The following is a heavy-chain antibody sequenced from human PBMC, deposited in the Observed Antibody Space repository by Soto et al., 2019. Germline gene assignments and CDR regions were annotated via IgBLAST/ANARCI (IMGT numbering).Heavy chain of an antibody. V-gene: IGHV1-69*01. J-gene: IGHJ4*02. D-gene: IGHD6-19*01. CDR3: TRDARRGQWLVPPGFDF. CDR1: GGPFSNYA. Sequence: QVQLVQSGAEVKKPGSSVKVSCKASGGPFSNYAISWVRQAPGQGLEWLGGIVPVFRTPNYADKFQGRLTLTADESTSTVFMELSSLKSEATAMYFRTRDARRGQWLVPPGFDFWGQGTLVTVSS. CDR2: IVPVFRTP.